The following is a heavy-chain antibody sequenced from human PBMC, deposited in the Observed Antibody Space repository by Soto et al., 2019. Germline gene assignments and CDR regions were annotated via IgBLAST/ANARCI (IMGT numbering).Heavy chain of an antibody. Sequence: QVQLVESGGGVVQPGRSLRLSCAASGFTFSSHAMHWVRQAQGKGLEWVAFISYDGTNQHYADSVKGRFTISRDNSENTLYLQMNSLRGEDTAMYYCARDLGAWKFDYWGQGTLVTVSS. CDR3: ARDLGAWKFDY. CDR2: ISYDGTNQ. CDR1: GFTFSSHA. D-gene: IGHD1-1*01. V-gene: IGHV3-30-3*01. J-gene: IGHJ4*02.